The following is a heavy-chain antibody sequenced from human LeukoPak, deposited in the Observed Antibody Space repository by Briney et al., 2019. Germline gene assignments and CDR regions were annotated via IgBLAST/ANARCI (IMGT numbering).Heavy chain of an antibody. D-gene: IGHD2-2*01. V-gene: IGHV4-31*03. CDR2: IYYSGST. CDR3: ARLGCSSTSCPPAGPNFDY. CDR1: GGSISSGGYY. Sequence: SQTLSLTCTVSGGSISSGGYYWSWIRQHPGRGLEWIGYIYYSGSTYYNPSLKSRVTISVDTSKNQFSLKLSSVTAADTAVYSCARLGCSSTSCPPAGPNFDYWGQGTLVTVSS. J-gene: IGHJ4*02.